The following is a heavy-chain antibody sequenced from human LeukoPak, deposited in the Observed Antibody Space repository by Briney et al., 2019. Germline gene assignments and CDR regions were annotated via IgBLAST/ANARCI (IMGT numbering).Heavy chain of an antibody. CDR1: GVIVGSND. V-gene: IGHV3-66*03. J-gene: IGHJ4*02. D-gene: IGHD3-9*01. Sequence: GGSLRLSCVASGVIVGSNDMGWVRQAPGKGLELVSVFFSNTTTSYADSVKGRFTISRDNSKNTLYLQMNSLRTEDTAVYYCARALTAYYFDYWGQGTLVSVSS. CDR2: FFSNTTT. CDR3: ARALTAYYFDY.